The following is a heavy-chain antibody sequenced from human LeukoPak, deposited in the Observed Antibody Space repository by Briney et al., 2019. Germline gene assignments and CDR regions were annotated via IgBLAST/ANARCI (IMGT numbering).Heavy chain of an antibody. CDR3: AREVRGGLRAFDI. CDR1: GFTFSDYY. CDR2: ISSSGSTI. Sequence: PGGSLRLSCAASGFTFSDYYMSWIRQAPGKGLEWVSYISSSGSTIYYADSVQGRFTISRDNAKNSLYLQMNSLRAEDTAVYYCAREVRGGLRAFDIWGQGTMVTVSS. J-gene: IGHJ3*02. D-gene: IGHD3-10*01. V-gene: IGHV3-11*01.